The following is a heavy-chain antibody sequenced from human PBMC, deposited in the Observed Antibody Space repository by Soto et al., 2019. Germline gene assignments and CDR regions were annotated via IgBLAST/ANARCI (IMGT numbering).Heavy chain of an antibody. D-gene: IGHD6-19*01. CDR1: RYSFTSYW. CDR3: ARPMGIAVAGEVFDL. V-gene: IGHV5-51*03. CDR2: LYPGDSET. J-gene: IGHJ3*01. Sequence: EVQLVQSGGEVKKSGESLKISCTASRYSFTSYWIAWVRQMPGKGLEWMGTLYPGDSETKYSPSFQGQVAISADNSITTAYLHWISLKASDTAMYFCARPMGIAVAGEVFDLWGQGTMVTVSS.